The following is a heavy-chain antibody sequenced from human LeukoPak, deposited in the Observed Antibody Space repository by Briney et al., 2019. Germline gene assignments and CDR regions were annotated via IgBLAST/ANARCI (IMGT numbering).Heavy chain of an antibody. V-gene: IGHV3-23*01. Sequence: HPGGSLRLSCAASGFTVSSNYMSWVRQAAGKGLEWVSDINGSGGSTYYADSVKGRFTISRDNSKNTLYLQMNSLRAEDTAVYYCAKRGLLWGQGTLVTVSS. J-gene: IGHJ4*02. CDR3: AKRGLL. D-gene: IGHD3-10*01. CDR2: INGSGGST. CDR1: GFTVSSNY.